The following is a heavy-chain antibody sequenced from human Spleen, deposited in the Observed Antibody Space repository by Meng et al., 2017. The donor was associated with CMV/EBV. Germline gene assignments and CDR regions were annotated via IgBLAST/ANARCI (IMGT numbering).Heavy chain of an antibody. CDR3: ARDGGYDFWSGYLGYYYGMDV. CDR2: IRYDGSNK. J-gene: IGHJ6*02. V-gene: IGHV3-30*02. Sequence: GGSLRLSCAASGFTFSSYGMHWVRQAPGKGLEWVAFIRYDGSNKYYADSVRGRFTISRDNSKNTLYLQMNSLRAEDTAVYYCARDGGYDFWSGYLGYYYGMDVWGQGTTVTVSS. D-gene: IGHD3-3*01. CDR1: GFTFSSYG.